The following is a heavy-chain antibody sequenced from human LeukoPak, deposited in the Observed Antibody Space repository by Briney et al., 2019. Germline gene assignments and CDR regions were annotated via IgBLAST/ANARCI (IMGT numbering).Heavy chain of an antibody. CDR3: ARDLGWFGESTEVYFDY. CDR1: GGTFSSYA. Sequence: GASVKVSCKASGGTFSSYAISWVRQAPGQGLEWMGGIIPIFGTANYAQKFQGRVTITADKSTSTAYMELRSLRSDDTAVYYCARDLGWFGESTEVYFDYWGQGTLVTVSS. J-gene: IGHJ4*02. D-gene: IGHD3-10*01. V-gene: IGHV1-69*06. CDR2: IIPIFGTA.